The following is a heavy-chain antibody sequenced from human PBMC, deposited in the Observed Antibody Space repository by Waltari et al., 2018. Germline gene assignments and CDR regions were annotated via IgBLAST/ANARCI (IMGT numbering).Heavy chain of an antibody. J-gene: IGHJ6*02. D-gene: IGHD2-2*02. CDR3: ARSQVISAQSFYNHGLDL. CDR1: DFTFSAYS. V-gene: IGHV3-21*01. CDR2: ISSGGNYK. Sequence: EAQLVESGGGLVKPGGSLRLSCVASDFTFSAYSMNWVRQAPGKGLEWVSFISSGGNYKYYADSVKGRFTVSRDDAKNSLYLQINNLRAEDRAVYYCARSQVISAQSFYNHGLDLWGQGTTVTVSS.